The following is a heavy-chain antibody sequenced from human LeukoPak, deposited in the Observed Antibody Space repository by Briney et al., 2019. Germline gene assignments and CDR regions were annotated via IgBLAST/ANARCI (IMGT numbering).Heavy chain of an antibody. CDR3: ARSRDPDYYDSSGYYPNWFDP. CDR1: GYSFTSYW. V-gene: IGHV5-51*01. Sequence: GESLKISCKGSGYSFTSYWIGWVRPMPGKGLEWMGIIYPGDSDTRYSPSFQGQVTISADKSISTAYLQWSSLKASDTAMYYCARSRDPDYYDSSGYYPNWFDPWGQGTLVTVSS. CDR2: IYPGDSDT. J-gene: IGHJ5*02. D-gene: IGHD3-22*01.